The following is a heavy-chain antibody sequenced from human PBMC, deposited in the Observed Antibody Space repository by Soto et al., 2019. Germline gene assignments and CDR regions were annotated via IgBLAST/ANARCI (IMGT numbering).Heavy chain of an antibody. Sequence: KGLEWVAVIWYDGSNKYYADSVKGRFTISRDNSKNTLYLQMNSLRAEDTVFFQAENGIRDVRPVAAFLRNRSSDL. CDR2: IWYDGSNK. CDR3: ENGIRDVRPVAAFLRNRSSDL. J-gene: IGHJ2*01. V-gene: IGHV3-33*01. D-gene: IGHD3-10*02.